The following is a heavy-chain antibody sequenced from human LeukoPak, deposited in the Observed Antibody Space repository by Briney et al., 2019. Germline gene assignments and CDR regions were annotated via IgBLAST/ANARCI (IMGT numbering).Heavy chain of an antibody. J-gene: IGHJ4*02. Sequence: ASVKVSCKTSGYTFATYFMHWVRQAPGQGLEWMGYIKPNSGVTNYAQKFRGKVTMTWDTSISTAYIELSGLTSDDTAIYYCARPTYCGSDCYFNFDYWGQGTLVTVSS. CDR1: GYTFATYF. CDR2: IKPNSGVT. V-gene: IGHV1-2*02. CDR3: ARPTYCGSDCYFNFDY. D-gene: IGHD2-21*02.